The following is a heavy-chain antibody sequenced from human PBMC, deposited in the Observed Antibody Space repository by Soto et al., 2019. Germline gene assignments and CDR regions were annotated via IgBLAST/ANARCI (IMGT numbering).Heavy chain of an antibody. CDR2: ISAYNGNT. Sequence: QVQLVQSGAEVKKPGASVKVSCKASGYTFTNFGISWVRQAPGQGLEWMGWISAYNGNTTYAQKFQGGVTMTTDTSTSRADMEVRSLRFDDTAVYYGARGGTPIDYWGQGTLVTVSS. CDR3: ARGGTPIDY. J-gene: IGHJ4*02. V-gene: IGHV1-18*01. CDR1: GYTFTNFG. D-gene: IGHD3-16*01.